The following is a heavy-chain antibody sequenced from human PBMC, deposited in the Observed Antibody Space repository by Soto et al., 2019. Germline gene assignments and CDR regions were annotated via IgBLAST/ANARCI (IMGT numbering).Heavy chain of an antibody. CDR1: GGSVSNISDY. J-gene: IGHJ6*02. V-gene: IGHV4-61*01. D-gene: IGHD3-10*01. CDR3: ARGVGFGYYYYHMDL. CDR2: IYYSGSA. Sequence: DTLSLTCPVSGGSVSNISDYWSWVRQPPGKGLEWIGYIYYSGSADYNPSLGSRVTISLDTSKNQFSLKLSSVTTADTAVYYCARGVGFGYYYYHMDLWGQGTTVTVSS.